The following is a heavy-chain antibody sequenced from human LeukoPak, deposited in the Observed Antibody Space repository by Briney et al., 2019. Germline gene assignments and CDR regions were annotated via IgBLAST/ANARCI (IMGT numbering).Heavy chain of an antibody. J-gene: IGHJ4*02. CDR1: GFTFRNYA. Sequence: GGSLRLSCTASGFTFRNYAMNWVRQAPGKGLEWVSSISGSGGGANYADSVKGRFTASRDNSKNTLYVQMNSLRAEDTAAYYCAKNLESFGDSATDYWGQGTLVTVSS. V-gene: IGHV3-23*01. CDR3: AKNLESFGDSATDY. CDR2: ISGSGGGA. D-gene: IGHD4-17*01.